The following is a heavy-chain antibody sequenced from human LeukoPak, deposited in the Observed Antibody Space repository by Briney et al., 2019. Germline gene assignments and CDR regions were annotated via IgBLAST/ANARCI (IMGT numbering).Heavy chain of an antibody. D-gene: IGHD6-13*01. CDR3: AKDHGSSDWYYFDY. CDR2: IRYDGTNK. CDR1: GFTFTSYG. Sequence: GGSLRLSCAASGFTFTSYGMHWVRQAPGKGLEWVAFIRYDGTNKYYADSVKGRFTISRDNSKNTLYLQMNSLRAEDTAVYYCAKDHGSSDWYYFDYWGQGTLVTVSS. V-gene: IGHV3-30*02. J-gene: IGHJ4*02.